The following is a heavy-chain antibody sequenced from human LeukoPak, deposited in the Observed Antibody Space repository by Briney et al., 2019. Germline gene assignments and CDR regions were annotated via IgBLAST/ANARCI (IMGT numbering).Heavy chain of an antibody. CDR3: GAWATPSSDDYYYGMDV. D-gene: IGHD5-12*01. CDR1: GGIFGSYA. V-gene: IGHV1-69*13. CDR2: IIPIFGTA. J-gene: IGHJ6*02. Sequence: SVKVSCKASGGIFGSYAISWVRQAPGQGLEWMGAIIPIFGTANYAQKFQGRVTITADESTSTAYMELSSLRSEDTAVYYCGAWATPSSDDYYYGMDVWGQGTTVTVSS.